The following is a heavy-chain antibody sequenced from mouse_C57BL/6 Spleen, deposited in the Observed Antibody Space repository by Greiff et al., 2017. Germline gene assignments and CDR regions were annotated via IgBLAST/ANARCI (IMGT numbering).Heavy chain of an antibody. CDR3: ARGVGVFDY. Sequence: VQLQQSGPELVKPGASVKISCKASGYAFSSSWMNWVKQRPGTGLEWIGRIYPGDGDTNYNGKFKGKATLTADKSSSTAYMQLSSLTSEDSAVYYCARGVGVFDYWGQGTTLTVSS. CDR2: IYPGDGDT. CDR1: GYAFSSSW. J-gene: IGHJ2*01. V-gene: IGHV1-82*01. D-gene: IGHD1-1*02.